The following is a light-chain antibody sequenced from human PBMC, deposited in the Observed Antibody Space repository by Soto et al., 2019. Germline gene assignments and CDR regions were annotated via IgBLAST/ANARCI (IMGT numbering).Light chain of an antibody. V-gene: IGKV3-20*01. CDR1: QSVDSSF. CDR3: QQYVSPLT. J-gene: IGKJ1*01. Sequence: EIVLTQSPGSLSLSPGERATLSCRASQSVDSSFFAWYQKKPGQAPRLLIYGASKRATGIPDRFSGSGSGTDFPLTITRLEPEDFAGYYCQQYVSPLTFGQGTKWESN. CDR2: GAS.